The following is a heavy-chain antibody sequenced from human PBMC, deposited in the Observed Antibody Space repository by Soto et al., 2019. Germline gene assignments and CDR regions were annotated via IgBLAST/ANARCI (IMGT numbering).Heavy chain of an antibody. CDR3: ARGVFVSCCRTPGGYTCFDY. V-gene: IGHV4-34*01. CDR2: INHSRST. D-gene: IGHD1-1*01. J-gene: IGHJ4*02. Sequence: SETLSLTCAVSGGSFSGYDWSWIRQPPEKGQEWIGEINHSRSTNYNPSLKIRVSISVDTAKNQFSLKLRSVTAADTAVYYCARGVFVSCCRTPGGYTCFDYRGQGTL. CDR1: GGSFSGYD.